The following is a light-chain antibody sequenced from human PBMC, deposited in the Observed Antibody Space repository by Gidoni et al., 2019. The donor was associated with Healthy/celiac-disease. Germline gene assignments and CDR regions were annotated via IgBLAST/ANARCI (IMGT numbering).Light chain of an antibody. V-gene: IGKV2-24*01. CDR2: KIS. J-gene: IGKJ1*01. Sequence: DSVMTQTPLSSPVTLVQPASSPCRSSQSLVHSDGSTYLSWLQQRPGQPPRLLIYKISNRFSGVPYRFIGSGAGTDFTLKISSVYAEDVGVYYCMQSTQLPWTFGQGTKVEIK. CDR3: MQSTQLPWT. CDR1: QSLVHSDGSTY.